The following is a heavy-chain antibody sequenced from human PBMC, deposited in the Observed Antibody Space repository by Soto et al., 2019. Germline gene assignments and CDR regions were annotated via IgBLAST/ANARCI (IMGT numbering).Heavy chain of an antibody. V-gene: IGHV4-59*01. J-gene: IGHJ4*02. CDR2: IHYNGNT. D-gene: IGHD5-12*01. CDR3: AREGNLGRWLQPLDF. CDR1: GDSISAYS. Sequence: QVQLQVSAPGLVKPSETLSLTCTVSGDSISAYSWRWVRQPPGKGLEWIGNIHYNGNTKYNPSLKSRVSTSVNTYKNQFSLRLISVTAADTAKYFCAREGNLGRWLQPLDFWGQGTLFTVSS.